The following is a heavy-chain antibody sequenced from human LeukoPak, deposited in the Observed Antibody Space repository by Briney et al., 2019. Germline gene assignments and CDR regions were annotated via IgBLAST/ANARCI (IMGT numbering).Heavy chain of an antibody. CDR2: ISYDGSNQ. Sequence: PGGSLRLSCAASGFTFSSFGIHWVRQAPGKGLEWVALISYDGSNQYYADSVKGRFTISRDNSKNTLYLQMNSLRAEDTAVYCCAKGYYYDSSGYYQHFGHWGQGTLVTVSS. J-gene: IGHJ4*02. V-gene: IGHV3-30*18. D-gene: IGHD3-22*01. CDR3: AKGYYYDSSGYYQHFGH. CDR1: GFTFSSFG.